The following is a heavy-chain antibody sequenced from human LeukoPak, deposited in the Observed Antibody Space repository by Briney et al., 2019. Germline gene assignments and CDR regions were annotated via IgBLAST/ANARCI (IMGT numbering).Heavy chain of an antibody. J-gene: IGHJ6*02. V-gene: IGHV3-30*18. CDR2: ISYDGTNE. CDR1: GFTFSSYG. CDR3: AKDRATLTLDYFYGMDV. D-gene: IGHD2/OR15-2a*01. Sequence: GGSLRLSCAASGFTFSSYGMHWVRQAPGKGLEWVAVISYDGTNEHYADYVKGRFTISRDNSQNSLFLQMNSLRAEDTAVYYCAKDRATLTLDYFYGMDVWGQGTTVTVSS.